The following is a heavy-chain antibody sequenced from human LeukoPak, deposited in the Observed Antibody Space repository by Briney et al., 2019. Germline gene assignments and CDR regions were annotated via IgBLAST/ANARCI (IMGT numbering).Heavy chain of an antibody. CDR1: GFTFSAYT. D-gene: IGHD2/OR15-2a*01. CDR3: ARGWGFYYFDS. Sequence: GGSLRLSCAASGFTFSAYTMSWVRQAPGKGLEWASSFTSSSSSIYYADSVKGRFTISRDNAKNSLYLQLNSLRAEDTAVYYCARGWGFYYFDSWGQGTLVTVSS. V-gene: IGHV3-21*01. CDR2: FTSSSSSI. J-gene: IGHJ4*02.